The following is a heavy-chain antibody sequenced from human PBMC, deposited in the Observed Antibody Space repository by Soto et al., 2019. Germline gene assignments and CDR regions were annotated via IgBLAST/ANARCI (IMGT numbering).Heavy chain of an antibody. V-gene: IGHV3-30-3*01. CDR3: ARDRGGVAPDY. Sequence: QVQLVESGGGVVQAGRFLRLSCTASGFTFSSDAMHWVRQAPGKGLEWVAVILNDGSKKYYADSVKGRFSISRENSQNTLNLQMNSLRGEDTAVYYCARDRGGVAPDYWGQGALVTVSS. CDR2: ILNDGSKK. J-gene: IGHJ4*02. CDR1: GFTFSSDA. D-gene: IGHD3-3*01.